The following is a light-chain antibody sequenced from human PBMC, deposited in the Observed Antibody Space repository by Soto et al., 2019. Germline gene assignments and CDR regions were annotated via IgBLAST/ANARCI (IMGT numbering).Light chain of an antibody. CDR2: GAS. Sequence: DIQLTQSPSFLSASVGDRVTITCRASQGISSYLAWFQQKPGRAPNLLIYGASTLQSGVPSRFSGSGSGTDFTLTIRNMPTQDFATYYCQQLNAYPLNFGQGTRLEIK. V-gene: IGKV1-9*01. CDR1: QGISSY. CDR3: QQLNAYPLN. J-gene: IGKJ5*01.